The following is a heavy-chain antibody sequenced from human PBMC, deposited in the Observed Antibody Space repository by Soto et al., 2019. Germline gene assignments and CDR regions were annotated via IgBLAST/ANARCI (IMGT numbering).Heavy chain of an antibody. Sequence: QVQLVQSGAEVKKPGASVKVSCKASGYTFTSYDINWVRQATGQGLEWMGWMNPNSGNTGYAQKFQGRVTMTRNTSISTAYMELSSLRSEDTVVYYCATPGYYDSSGYYFGEYFQHWGQGTLVTVSS. J-gene: IGHJ1*01. CDR1: GYTFTSYD. CDR2: MNPNSGNT. CDR3: ATPGYYDSSGYYFGEYFQH. D-gene: IGHD3-22*01. V-gene: IGHV1-8*01.